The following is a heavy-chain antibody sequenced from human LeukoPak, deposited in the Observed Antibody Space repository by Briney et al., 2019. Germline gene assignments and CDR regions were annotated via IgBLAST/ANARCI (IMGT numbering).Heavy chain of an antibody. V-gene: IGHV4-39*07. D-gene: IGHD1-1*01. CDR2: INHSGST. CDR1: GGSISSSGYY. Sequence: PSETLSLTCTVSGGSISSSGYYWSWIRQPPGKGLEWIGEINHSGSTNYNPSLKSRVTISVDTSKNQFSLKLSSVTAADTAVYYCARDWNRYAYWGQGTLVTVSS. J-gene: IGHJ4*02. CDR3: ARDWNRYAY.